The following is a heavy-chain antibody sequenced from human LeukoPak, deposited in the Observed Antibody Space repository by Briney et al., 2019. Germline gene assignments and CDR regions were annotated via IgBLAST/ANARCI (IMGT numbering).Heavy chain of an antibody. J-gene: IGHJ4*02. Sequence: PGGSLRLSCAASGFTFSSYAMHWVRQAPGKGLEWEAVIAYDGSNKYYADSVKGRFTISRDNSKNTLYLQMNSLRAEDTAVYYCASWVSSSSHFDYWGQGTLVTVSS. CDR1: GFTFSSYA. CDR3: ASWVSSSSHFDY. D-gene: IGHD6-6*01. CDR2: IAYDGSNK. V-gene: IGHV3-30*04.